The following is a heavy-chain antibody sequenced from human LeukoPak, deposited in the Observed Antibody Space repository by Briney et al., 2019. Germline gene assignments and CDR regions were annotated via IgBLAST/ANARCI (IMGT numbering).Heavy chain of an antibody. Sequence: SETLSLTCAVYGGSFSGYYWSWIRQPPGKGLEWSGEINHSGSTNYNPSLKSRVTISVDTSKNQFSLKLSSVTAADTAVYYCARYPYSSGRTAVNWGQGTLVTVSS. CDR2: INHSGST. CDR1: GGSFSGYY. CDR3: ARYPYSSGRTAVN. D-gene: IGHD6-19*01. V-gene: IGHV4-34*01. J-gene: IGHJ4*02.